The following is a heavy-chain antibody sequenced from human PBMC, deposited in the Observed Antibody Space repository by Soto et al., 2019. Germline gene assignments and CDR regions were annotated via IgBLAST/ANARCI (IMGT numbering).Heavy chain of an antibody. CDR2: TYYRSKWYN. J-gene: IGHJ4*02. CDR1: GDSVSSNSAA. Sequence: PSQTLSLTCAISGDSVSSNSAAWNWIRQSPSRGLEWLGRTYYRSKWYNDYAVSVKSRITINPDTSKNHFSLQLKSVPPEDTALYYCASLAPGGSGGGGDYWGQGTLVTVSS. V-gene: IGHV6-1*01. CDR3: ASLAPGGSGGGGDY. D-gene: IGHD6-19*01.